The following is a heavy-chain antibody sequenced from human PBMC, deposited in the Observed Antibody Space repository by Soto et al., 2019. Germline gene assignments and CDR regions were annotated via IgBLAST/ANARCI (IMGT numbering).Heavy chain of an antibody. CDR3: ARGDYYDTSGPFSDAFDI. CDR2: IKQEGREK. CDR1: GFTFNRVW. J-gene: IGHJ3*02. V-gene: IGHV3-7*04. D-gene: IGHD3-22*01. Sequence: SLRLSCAASGFTFNRVWMSWVRQAPGKGLEWVASIKQEGREKWYGDSVKGRFTISRDNAKNSLYLQMNSLRVEDTAVYFCARGDYYDTSGPFSDAFDIWGQGTMVTVSS.